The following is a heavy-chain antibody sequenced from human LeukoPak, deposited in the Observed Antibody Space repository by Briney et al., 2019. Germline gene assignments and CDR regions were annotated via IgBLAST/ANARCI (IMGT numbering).Heavy chain of an antibody. CDR2: INWNGGST. D-gene: IGHD3-10*02. Sequence: PGGSLRLSCAASGFTFDDYGMSWVRQAPGQGLEWVFGINWNGGSTGYADSVKGRFTISRDNAKNSLYLQMNSLRAEDTAVYYCAELGITMIGGVWGKGTTVTISS. CDR1: GFTFDDYG. V-gene: IGHV3-20*04. CDR3: AELGITMIGGV. J-gene: IGHJ6*04.